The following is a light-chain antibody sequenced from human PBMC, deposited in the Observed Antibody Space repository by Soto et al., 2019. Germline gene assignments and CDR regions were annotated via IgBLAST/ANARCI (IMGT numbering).Light chain of an antibody. CDR3: QQRSNSIT. Sequence: DLQMTQSPSSLCACVGDRFTITFRASQSINTYLNWYQQKPGKAPKLLIFAASSLQSGVPSRFSGSGSGTDCTLTISSLEPEEFAVYYCQQRSNSITSCQGTRLEIK. V-gene: IGKV1-39*01. J-gene: IGKJ5*01. CDR2: AAS. CDR1: QSINTY.